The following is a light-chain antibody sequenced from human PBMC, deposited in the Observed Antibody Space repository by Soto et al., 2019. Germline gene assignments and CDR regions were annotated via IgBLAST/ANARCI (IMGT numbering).Light chain of an antibody. J-gene: IGKJ4*02. V-gene: IGKV1-39*01. Sequence: DIQMTQSPSSLSPSVGDRVTITCRASQSISTYLQWDQQKPGKAPNHLIYAAPTLQSGVPSRFSGSGSGTDFTLTISSLQPEDFAPYFCQHGYSTPLTFGGGTKVDIK. CDR3: QHGYSTPLT. CDR1: QSISTY. CDR2: AAP.